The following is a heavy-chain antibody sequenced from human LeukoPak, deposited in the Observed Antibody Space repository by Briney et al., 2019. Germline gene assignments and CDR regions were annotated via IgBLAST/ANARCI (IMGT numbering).Heavy chain of an antibody. CDR2: IYYSGST. V-gene: IGHV4-39*07. CDR1: GGSISSDNYY. CDR3: ARGRYYFDY. Sequence: SETLSLTCTVSGGSISSDNYYWGWIRQPPGKGLEFIGSIYYSGSTYYNPSLKSRVTISVDTSKNQFSLKLSSVTAADTAVYYCARGRYYFDYWGQGTLVTVSS. J-gene: IGHJ4*02.